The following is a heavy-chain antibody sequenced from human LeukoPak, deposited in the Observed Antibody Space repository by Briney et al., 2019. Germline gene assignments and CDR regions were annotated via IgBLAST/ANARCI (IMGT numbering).Heavy chain of an antibody. CDR3: ARELTYADY. Sequence: SETLSLTCTVSGGSISSGDYYWSWIRQPPGKGLEWIGYIYYSGSTYFNPSLKSRVTMSVDTSKNQFSLKLSSVTAADTAVYYCARELTYADYWGQGTLVTVSS. D-gene: IGHD4/OR15-4a*01. CDR1: GGSISSGDYY. V-gene: IGHV4-30-4*01. J-gene: IGHJ4*02. CDR2: IYYSGST.